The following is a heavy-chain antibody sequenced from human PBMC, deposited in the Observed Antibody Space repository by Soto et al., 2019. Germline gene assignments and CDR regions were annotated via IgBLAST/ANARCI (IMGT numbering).Heavy chain of an antibody. D-gene: IGHD3-10*01. CDR3: TRESPPNYYYGMDV. V-gene: IGHV1-69*02. Sequence: QVQMVQSGAEVKKPGSSVNISCKASGGTFYRHTITWVRQAPGQGLEWMGRVVPFLRVTTYAQKFQDRLTIVADKATDTAYMELGSLTSEDSAIYYCTRESPPNYYYGMDVWGQGTTVTVS. CDR1: GGTFYRHT. CDR2: VVPFLRVT. J-gene: IGHJ6*02.